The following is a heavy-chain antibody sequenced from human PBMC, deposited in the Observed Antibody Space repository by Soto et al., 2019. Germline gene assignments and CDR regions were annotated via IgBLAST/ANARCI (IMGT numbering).Heavy chain of an antibody. J-gene: IGHJ6*02. CDR3: ARPLLPAYYYYGMDV. CDR2: ISSSGSTI. V-gene: IGHV3-48*03. CDR1: GFTFSSYE. Sequence: VGSLRLSCAASGFTFSSYEMNWVRQAPGKGLEWVSYISSSGSTIYYADSVKGRFTISRDNAKNSLYLQMNSLRAEDTAVYYCARPLLPAYYYYGMDVWGQGTTVTVSS.